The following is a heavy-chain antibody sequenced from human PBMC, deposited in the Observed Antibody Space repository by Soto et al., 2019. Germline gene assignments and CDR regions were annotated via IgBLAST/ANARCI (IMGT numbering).Heavy chain of an antibody. D-gene: IGHD2-21*02. CDR1: GDTFNTYT. V-gene: IGHV1-3*01. Sequence: GTSVKLSCKASGDTFNTYTLICVRQAPGQRLEWMGWINAGNGNTKYSQKFQGRVTITRDTSASTAYMELSSLRSEDTAVYYCARSIVVVTALDYWGQGTLVTVSS. J-gene: IGHJ4*02. CDR2: INAGNGNT. CDR3: ARSIVVVTALDY.